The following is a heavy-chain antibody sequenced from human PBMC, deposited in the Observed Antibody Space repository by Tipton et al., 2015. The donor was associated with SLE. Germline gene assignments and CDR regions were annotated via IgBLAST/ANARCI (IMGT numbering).Heavy chain of an antibody. CDR2: INHSGST. D-gene: IGHD7-27*01. Sequence: TLSLTCAVYGGSFSGYYWSWIRQPPGKGLEWIGEINHSGSTNYNPSLKSRVTISVDTSKNQFSLKLSSVTAADTAVYYCARDGPTWGYSYYMDVWGKGTTVTVSS. CDR1: GGSFSGYY. V-gene: IGHV4-34*01. J-gene: IGHJ6*03. CDR3: ARDGPTWGYSYYMDV.